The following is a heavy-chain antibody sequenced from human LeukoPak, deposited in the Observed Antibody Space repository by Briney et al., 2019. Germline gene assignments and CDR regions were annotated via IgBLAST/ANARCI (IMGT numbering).Heavy chain of an antibody. D-gene: IGHD2-2*01. CDR3: TSSAREDY. CDR2: IKSKTDGGTT. Sequence: PGGSLRLSCAASEFTFGNTWMTWVRQAPGKGLEWVGRIKSKTDGGTTDYAAPVKGRFTISRDDSKTTLYLQMTSLKTEDTGVYYCTSSAREDYWGQGTLVTVSS. CDR1: EFTFGNTW. V-gene: IGHV3-15*01. J-gene: IGHJ4*02.